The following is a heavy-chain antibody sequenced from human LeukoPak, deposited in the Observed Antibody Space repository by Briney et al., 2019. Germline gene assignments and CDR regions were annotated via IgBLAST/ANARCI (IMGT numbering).Heavy chain of an antibody. CDR2: IWYDGSNK. CDR3: AKDHDSSEVPHDFDY. V-gene: IGHV3-33*06. CDR1: GFTFSSYG. J-gene: IGHJ4*02. D-gene: IGHD3-22*01. Sequence: PGRSLRLSCAASGFTFSSYGMHWVRQAPGKGLEWVAVIWYDGSNKYYADSVKGRFTISRDNSKNTLYLQMNSLRAEDTAVYYCAKDHDSSEVPHDFDYWGQGTLVTVSS.